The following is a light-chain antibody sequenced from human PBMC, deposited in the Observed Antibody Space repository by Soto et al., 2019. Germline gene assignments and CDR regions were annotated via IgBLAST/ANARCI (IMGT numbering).Light chain of an antibody. CDR2: DVS. V-gene: IGKV3-11*01. CDR3: QQRSAWPYT. Sequence: EIVLTQSPATLSLSPGERATLSCRTSQSVSSYLAWYQQKPGQAPRLLIHDVSNRATGIPARFSGSGSGTEFTLTISSLDPADFAVYYCQQRSAWPYTFGQGTKLEI. CDR1: QSVSSY. J-gene: IGKJ2*01.